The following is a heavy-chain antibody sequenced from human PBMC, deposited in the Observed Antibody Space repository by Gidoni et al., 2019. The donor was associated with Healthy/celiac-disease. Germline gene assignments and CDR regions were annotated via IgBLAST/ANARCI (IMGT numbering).Heavy chain of an antibody. D-gene: IGHD1-26*01. V-gene: IGHV3-21*01. J-gene: IGHJ4*02. CDR2: ISRSSSYI. CDR3: ARDLRSPSGDY. Sequence: EVQLVESGGGLVQPGGFLRLSCAASGFTFSCYSMHWVRQAPGQGLGWVSSISRSSSYIYYADSVKGRFTISRDNAKNSLYLQMNSLRAEDTAVYYCARDLRSPSGDYWGQGTLVTVSS. CDR1: GFTFSCYS.